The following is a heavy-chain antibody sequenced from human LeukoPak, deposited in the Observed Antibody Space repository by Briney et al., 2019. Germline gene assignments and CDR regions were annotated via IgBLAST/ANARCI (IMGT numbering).Heavy chain of an antibody. Sequence: PGRSLRLSCAASGFTFSSYGMHWVRQAPGKGLEWVAVIWYDGSNKYYADSVKGRFTISRDNSKNTLYLQMNSLRAEDTAVYYCARDGPSMIVVVAHDAFDIWGQGTMVTVSS. CDR3: ARDGPSMIVVVAHDAFDI. CDR2: IWYDGSNK. D-gene: IGHD3-22*01. V-gene: IGHV3-33*01. CDR1: GFTFSSYG. J-gene: IGHJ3*02.